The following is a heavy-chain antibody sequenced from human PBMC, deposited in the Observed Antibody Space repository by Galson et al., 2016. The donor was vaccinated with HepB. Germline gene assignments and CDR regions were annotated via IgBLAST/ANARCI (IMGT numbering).Heavy chain of an antibody. CDR2: ISGSGGGT. CDR3: AKGWSDY. Sequence: SLRLSCAASGFTFSTYTMGWVRQAPGKGLEWVSGISGSGGGTYYADSVKGRFTISRDNSKNTLYLQMNSLRVEDTAVYYCAKGWSDYWGLGTLVTVSS. CDR1: GFTFSTYT. J-gene: IGHJ4*02. V-gene: IGHV3-23*01. D-gene: IGHD2-15*01.